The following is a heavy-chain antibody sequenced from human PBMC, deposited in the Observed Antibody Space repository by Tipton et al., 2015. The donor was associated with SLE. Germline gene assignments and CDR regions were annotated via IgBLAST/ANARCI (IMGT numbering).Heavy chain of an antibody. D-gene: IGHD1-26*01. Sequence: SLRLSCAASGFTFSTYAMTWVRQAPGKGLEWVSTITSSGGTSYYADSVKGRFTISRDNSKNTLYLQVNSLRAEDTALYYCAKDVSSFVGAMDYWGQGTLVTVSS. V-gene: IGHV3-23*01. J-gene: IGHJ4*02. CDR2: ITSSGGTS. CDR3: AKDVSSFVGAMDY. CDR1: GFTFSTYA.